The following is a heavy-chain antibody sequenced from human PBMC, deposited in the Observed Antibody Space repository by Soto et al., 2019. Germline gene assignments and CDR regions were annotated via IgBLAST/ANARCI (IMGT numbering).Heavy chain of an antibody. Sequence: PGQARRHRYAASGFMPSTYWKRLVRQAPGKGLEWVANIKQDGSEKYYVDSVKGRFTISRDNAKNSLYLQMNSLRAEDTAVYYCAGDDSSLHDVWAQG. D-gene: IGHD3-22*01. CDR3: AGDDSSLHDV. V-gene: IGHV3-7*05. CDR2: IKQDGSEK. J-gene: IGHJ3*01. CDR1: GFMPSTYW.